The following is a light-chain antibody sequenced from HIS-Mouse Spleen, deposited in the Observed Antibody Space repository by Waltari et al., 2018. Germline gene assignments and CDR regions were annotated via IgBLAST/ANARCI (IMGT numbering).Light chain of an antibody. Sequence: QTVVTQEPSFSVSPGGTVTLTCGLSSGSFSTTYYPSWSQQTPGQAPRTLIYSTNTRSSGVPDRFSGSILGNKAALTITGAQADDESDYYCVLYMGSGIWVFGGGTKLTVL. V-gene: IGLV8-61*01. CDR1: SGSFSTTYY. J-gene: IGLJ3*02. CDR2: STN. CDR3: VLYMGSGIWV.